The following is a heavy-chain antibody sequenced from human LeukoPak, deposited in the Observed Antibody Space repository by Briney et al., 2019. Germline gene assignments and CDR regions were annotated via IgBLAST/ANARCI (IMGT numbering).Heavy chain of an antibody. J-gene: IGHJ4*02. V-gene: IGHV4-59*01. Sequence: RSETLSLTCTVSGGSISSYYWSWIRQPPGKGLEWIGYIYNSGSTNYNPSLKSRVTISLDTSKNQFSLKLSSVTAADTAVYYCARGVVAAAGRTFDFWGQGTLVTVSS. CDR2: IYNSGST. D-gene: IGHD6-13*01. CDR1: GGSISSYY. CDR3: ARGVVAAAGRTFDF.